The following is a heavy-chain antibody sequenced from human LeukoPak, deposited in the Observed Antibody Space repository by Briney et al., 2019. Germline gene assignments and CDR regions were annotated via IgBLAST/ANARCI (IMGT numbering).Heavy chain of an antibody. CDR2: ISSSSSYI. Sequence: GGSLRLSCAASGFTFSSYSMNWVRQAPGKGLEWVSSISSSSSYIYYADSGKGRFTISRDNAKNSLYLQMNSLRAEDTAVYYCARDTVDTAMVFDYWGQGTLVTVSS. V-gene: IGHV3-21*01. CDR1: GFTFSSYS. J-gene: IGHJ4*02. CDR3: ARDTVDTAMVFDY. D-gene: IGHD5-18*01.